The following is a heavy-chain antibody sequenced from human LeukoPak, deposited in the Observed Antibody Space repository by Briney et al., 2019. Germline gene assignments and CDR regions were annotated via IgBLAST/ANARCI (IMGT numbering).Heavy chain of an antibody. Sequence: SETLSLTCTVSGGSISSYYWSWIRQPPGKGLEWIGYTYYSGSTNYNPSLKSRVTISVDTSKNQFSLKLSSVTAADTAVYYCARHGSYYGLLYYYYMDVWGKGTTVTISS. J-gene: IGHJ6*03. D-gene: IGHD3-10*01. CDR2: TYYSGST. CDR1: GGSISSYY. CDR3: ARHGSYYGLLYYYYMDV. V-gene: IGHV4-59*08.